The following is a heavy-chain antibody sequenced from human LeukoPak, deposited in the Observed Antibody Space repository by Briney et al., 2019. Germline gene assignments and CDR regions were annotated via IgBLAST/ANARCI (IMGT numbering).Heavy chain of an antibody. Sequence: SETLSLTCTVSGGSINNYYWSWIRQPPGKGLEWIAYIYYSGSTNYNPSLKSRVTISVDTSKNQFSLKLSSVTAADTALYYCARYYCSGGNCYGDYWGQGTLVTVS. CDR2: IYYSGST. J-gene: IGHJ4*02. CDR3: ARYYCSGGNCYGDY. V-gene: IGHV4-59*08. CDR1: GGSINNYY. D-gene: IGHD2-15*01.